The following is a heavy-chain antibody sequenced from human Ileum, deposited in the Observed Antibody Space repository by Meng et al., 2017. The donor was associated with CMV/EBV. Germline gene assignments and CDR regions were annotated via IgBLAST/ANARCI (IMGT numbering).Heavy chain of an antibody. CDR2: IFFSGNT. Sequence: QGRLQDTGPRQVKPSQPRSLSSTVSGASISSGDYYWSWIRQPPGKGLEWIGYIFFSGNTYYNPSLNNRVIISIDTPRNQFSLKVDSVTAADTAVYYCARFRIAALGNLFDPWGHGTLVTVSS. CDR3: ARFRIAALGNLFDP. D-gene: IGHD6-13*01. CDR1: GASISSGDYY. V-gene: IGHV4-30-4*08. J-gene: IGHJ5*02.